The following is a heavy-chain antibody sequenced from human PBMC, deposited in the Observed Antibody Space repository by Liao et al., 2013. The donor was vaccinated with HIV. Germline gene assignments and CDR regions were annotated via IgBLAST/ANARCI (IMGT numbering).Heavy chain of an antibody. J-gene: IGHJ4*02. CDR1: GDSISSSGFY. D-gene: IGHD6-19*01. CDR3: ARVIKSCSGFGCDHGGFNY. CDR2: FYSSGSN. Sequence: QLQLQESGPGLVKPSETVVLTCTVSGDSISSSGFYWGWIRQPPGKGLEWIGNFYSSGSNIYNPSLKSRLVISADTSKNELSLKLKSVTDADTAVYYCARVIKSCSGFGCDHGGFNYWGQGTLVTVSS. V-gene: IGHV4-39*07.